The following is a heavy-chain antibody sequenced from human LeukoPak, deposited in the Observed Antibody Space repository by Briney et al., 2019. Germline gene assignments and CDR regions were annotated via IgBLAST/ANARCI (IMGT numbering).Heavy chain of an antibody. CDR2: ISTYDGNT. CDR1: GYTFTSYG. V-gene: IGHV1-18*01. CDR3: ARTCRGASCYQIY. Sequence: ASVKVSCKASGYTFTSYGISWVRQAPGQGLEWMGWISTYDGNTNYAQKFQGRVTLTTDTSTSPAYMELRSLRSDDTAVYYCARTCRGASCYQIYWGQGTLVTVSS. D-gene: IGHD2-2*01. J-gene: IGHJ4*02.